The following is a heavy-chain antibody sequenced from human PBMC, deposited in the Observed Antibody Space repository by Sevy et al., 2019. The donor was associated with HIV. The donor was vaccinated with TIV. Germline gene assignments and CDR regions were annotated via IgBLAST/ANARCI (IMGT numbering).Heavy chain of an antibody. J-gene: IGHJ5*02. Sequence: SETLSLTCTVSGGSISSSSYYWGWIRQPPGKGLEWIGSIYYSGSTYHNPSLKSRVTISVDTSKNQFSLKLSSVTAADTTVYYCARLPGIAVAGTWWFDPWGQGTLVTVSS. D-gene: IGHD6-19*01. V-gene: IGHV4-39*01. CDR3: ARLPGIAVAGTWWFDP. CDR2: IYYSGST. CDR1: GGSISSSSYY.